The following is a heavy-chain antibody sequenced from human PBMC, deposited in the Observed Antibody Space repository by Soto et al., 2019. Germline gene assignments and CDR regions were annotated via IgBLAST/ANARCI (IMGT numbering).Heavy chain of an antibody. CDR1: GGSFSGYY. D-gene: IGHD6-6*01. V-gene: IGHV4-34*01. J-gene: IGHJ6*02. CDR3: ARDRQLGARWYGMDV. Sequence: PSETLSLTCAVYGGSFSGYYWSWIRQPPGKGLEWIGEINHSGSTNYNPSLKSRVTISVDTSKNQFSLKLSSVTAADTAVYYCARDRQLGARWYGMDVWGQGTTVTVS. CDR2: INHSGST.